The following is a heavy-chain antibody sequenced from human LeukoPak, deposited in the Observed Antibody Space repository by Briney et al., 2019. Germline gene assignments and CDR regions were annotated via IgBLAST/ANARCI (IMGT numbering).Heavy chain of an antibody. CDR3: AKGTYSSSWYSDY. D-gene: IGHD6-13*01. CDR2: ISYDGSNK. CDR1: GFTFNTYG. J-gene: IGHJ4*02. Sequence: GGSRRLSCVASGFTFNTYGMHWVRQAPGKGLEWVAIISYDGSNKYYADSVKGRFTISRDNSKNTLYLLMISLRAEDTAIYYCAKGTYSSSWYSDYWGQGTLVTVSS. V-gene: IGHV3-30*18.